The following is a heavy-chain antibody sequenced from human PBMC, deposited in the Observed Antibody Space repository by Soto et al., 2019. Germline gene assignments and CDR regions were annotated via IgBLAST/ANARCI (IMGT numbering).Heavy chain of an antibody. D-gene: IGHD2-15*01. Sequence: SETMYLTCTVSDRSIRSINHYWGWIRQPPGKGLEWIGSIFYSASTYYNKSLKSRVTISVDTSKNHFSLKLSSVTAADTAVYYCARHLTYCSAGSCYSDFPYYGMDVWGQGTTVT. V-gene: IGHV4-39*01. CDR1: DRSIRSINHY. CDR3: ARHLTYCSAGSCYSDFPYYGMDV. J-gene: IGHJ6*02. CDR2: IFYSAST.